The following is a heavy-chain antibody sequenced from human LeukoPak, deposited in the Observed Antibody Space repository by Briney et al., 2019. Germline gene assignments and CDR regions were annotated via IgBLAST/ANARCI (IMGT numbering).Heavy chain of an antibody. Sequence: SQTLSLTCAISGDSVSSNSAAWNWIRQSPSRGLEWLGRTYYRSKWYNDYAVSVKSRITINPDTSKNQFSLQLNSVTPEDTAVYYCARDRAYCSGGSCQNYYGMDVWGQGTTVTVSS. CDR1: GDSVSSNSAA. D-gene: IGHD2-15*01. CDR2: TYYRSKWYN. V-gene: IGHV6-1*01. J-gene: IGHJ6*02. CDR3: ARDRAYCSGGSCQNYYGMDV.